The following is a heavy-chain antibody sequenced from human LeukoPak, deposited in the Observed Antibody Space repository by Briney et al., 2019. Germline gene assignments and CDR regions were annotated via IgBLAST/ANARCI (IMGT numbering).Heavy chain of an antibody. CDR1: GFTFSSYW. Sequence: PGGSLRLSCAASGFTFSSYWMSWVRQAPGKGLEWVANIKQDGSEKYYVDSVKGRFTISRDNAKNSLYLQMNSLRAEDTAVYYCARVSIATSARYYYYSYMDVWARGTTVTISS. CDR3: ARVSIATSARYYYYSYMDV. J-gene: IGHJ6*03. V-gene: IGHV3-7*01. CDR2: IKQDGSEK. D-gene: IGHD1-26*01.